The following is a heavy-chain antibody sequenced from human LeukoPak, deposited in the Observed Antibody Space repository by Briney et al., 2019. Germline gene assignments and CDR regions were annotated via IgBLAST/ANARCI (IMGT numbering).Heavy chain of an antibody. D-gene: IGHD3-22*01. CDR2: IIPIFGTA. J-gene: IGHJ5*02. V-gene: IGHV1-69*06. CDR3: ARATDSSGYLEFDP. CDR1: GGTFSSYA. Sequence: VASVKVSCKASGGTFSSYAISWVRQAPGQGLEWMGGIIPIFGTANYAQKFQGRVTITADKSTSTAYMELSSLRSEDTAVYYCARATDSSGYLEFDPWGQGTLVTVSS.